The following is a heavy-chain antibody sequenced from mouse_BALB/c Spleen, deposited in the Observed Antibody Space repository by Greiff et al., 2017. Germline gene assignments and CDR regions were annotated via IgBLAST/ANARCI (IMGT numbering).Heavy chain of an antibody. CDR1: GFNIKDTY. V-gene: IGHV14-3*02. Sequence: EVQGVESGAELVKPGASVKLSCTASGFNIKDTYMHWVKQRPEQGLEWIGRIDPANGNTKYDPKFQGKATITADTSSNTAYLQLSSLTSEDTAVYYCAAYYRSYALMDYWGQGTSVTVSS. CDR2: IDPANGNT. CDR3: AAYYRSYALMDY. J-gene: IGHJ4*01. D-gene: IGHD2-14*01.